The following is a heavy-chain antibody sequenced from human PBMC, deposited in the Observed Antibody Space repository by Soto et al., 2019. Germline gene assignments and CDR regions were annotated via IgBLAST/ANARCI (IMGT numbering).Heavy chain of an antibody. CDR1: GFTFSSYS. V-gene: IGHV3-21*01. D-gene: IGHD6-13*01. CDR3: ARVADSSSWYGDY. J-gene: IGHJ4*02. CDR2: ITSSSTYI. Sequence: EVQLVESGGGLVEPGGSLRLSCAASGFTFSSYSLIWVRQAPGKGLEWVSSITSSSTYIYYADSVKGRFTISRDNAKNSLYLQMCSLRAEDTAVYYCARVADSSSWYGDYWGQGTLVTVSS.